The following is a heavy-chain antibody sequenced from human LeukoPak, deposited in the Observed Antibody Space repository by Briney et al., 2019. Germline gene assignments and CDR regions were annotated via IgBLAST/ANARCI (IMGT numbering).Heavy chain of an antibody. Sequence: GGSLRLSCAASGFTFSSYGMHWVRQAPGKGLEWVAFIRYDGSNKYYADSVKGRFTISIGNSKNTLYLQMNSLRAEDTAVYYCAKDHIVVVPAATENAFDIWGQGTMVTVSS. CDR3: AKDHIVVVPAATENAFDI. CDR2: IRYDGSNK. D-gene: IGHD2-2*01. J-gene: IGHJ3*02. CDR1: GFTFSSYG. V-gene: IGHV3-30*02.